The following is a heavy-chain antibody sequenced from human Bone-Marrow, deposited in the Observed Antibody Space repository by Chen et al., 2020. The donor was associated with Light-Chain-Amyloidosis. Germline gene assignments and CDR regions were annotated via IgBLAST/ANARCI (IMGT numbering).Heavy chain of an antibody. V-gene: IGHV5-51*01. J-gene: IGHJ4*02. CDR3: ARRRDGYNFDY. CDR2: NYPDDSDA. D-gene: IGHD5-12*01. CDR1: GYTFPNYW. Sequence: EVQLEQSGPEVKKPGESLKISCKGSGYTFPNYWIGWVRQMPGKGLEWRGVNYPDDSDARYSPSFEGQVTISADKSITTAYLQWRSLKASDTAMYYCARRRDGYNFDYWGQGTLVTVSS.